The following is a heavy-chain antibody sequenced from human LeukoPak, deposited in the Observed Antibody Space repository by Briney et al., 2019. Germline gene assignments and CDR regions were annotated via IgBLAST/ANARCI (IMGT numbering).Heavy chain of an antibody. V-gene: IGHV4-59*01. D-gene: IGHD3-16*02. Sequence: SETLSLICTVSVGSISSYYWSWIRQPPGKGLEWIGYIYYSGSTNYNTSLKSRVTISVDTSKNHFSLKLTSVTAADTAMYYCARTDPRQVYRYDYWGAGTLVTVPS. CDR3: ARTDPRQVYRYDY. CDR2: IYYSGST. CDR1: VGSISSYY. J-gene: IGHJ4*02.